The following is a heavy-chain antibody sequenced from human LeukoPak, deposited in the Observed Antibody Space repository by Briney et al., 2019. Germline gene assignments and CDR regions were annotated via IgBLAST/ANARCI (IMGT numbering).Heavy chain of an antibody. CDR3: ARDLSCSSTSCYEFSAYYGMDV. D-gene: IGHD2-2*01. Sequence: GASVKVSCKASGYSFTSYAMHWVRQAPGQRLEWMGWINAGNGNTQYSQKFQGRVTITRDTSASTAYMELSSLRSEDTAVYYCARDLSCSSTSCYEFSAYYGMDVWGKGTTVTVSS. V-gene: IGHV1-3*01. CDR2: INAGNGNT. J-gene: IGHJ6*04. CDR1: GYSFTSYA.